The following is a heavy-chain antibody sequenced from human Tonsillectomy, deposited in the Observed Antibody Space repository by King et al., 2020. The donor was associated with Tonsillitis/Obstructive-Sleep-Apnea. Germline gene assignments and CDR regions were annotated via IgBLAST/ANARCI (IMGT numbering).Heavy chain of an antibody. CDR2: ISAYNAKT. CDR3: ARGPGGKTGTFDY. D-gene: IGHD3-10*01. V-gene: IGHV1-18*01. J-gene: IGHJ4*02. CDR1: GYTFTTSG. Sequence: VQLVQSGAEVKKPGASVTVSCKASGYTFTTSGVSWVRQAPGQGLQWLGWISAYNAKTNYAQKLQGRLTMTTDTSTSTAYMELRSLRSDDTAVYYCARGPGGKTGTFDYWGQGTLVTVSS.